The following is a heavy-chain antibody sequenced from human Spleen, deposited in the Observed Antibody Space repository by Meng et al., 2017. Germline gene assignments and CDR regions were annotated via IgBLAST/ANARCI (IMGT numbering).Heavy chain of an antibody. CDR1: GLTFSNAW. Sequence: VPMGESGGALVQIGGSLRLSCAVSGLTFSNAWMSWVSQAPGKGLEWVGRIKRNSDGGTIDYAAPVKGRFTISRDDSKNTLYLQMDSLITEDTAVYFCATGAAAADHWGQGTLVTVSS. CDR3: ATGAAAADH. V-gene: IGHV3-15*02. CDR2: IKRNSDGGTI. J-gene: IGHJ4*02. D-gene: IGHD6-13*01.